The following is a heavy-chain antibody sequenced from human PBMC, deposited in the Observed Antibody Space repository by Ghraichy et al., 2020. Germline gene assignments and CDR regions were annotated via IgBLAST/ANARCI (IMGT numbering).Heavy chain of an antibody. CDR2: ISSGSGTI. CDR3: ARGGECSSTRCYMGGVDY. J-gene: IGHJ4*02. CDR1: GFTFSTYS. Sequence: GASLNISCAASGFTFSTYSMNWVRQAPGKGLEWVSYISSGSGTIYYADSVKGRFTISRDNAKNSLYLQMNSLRAEDTAVYYCARGGECSSTRCYMGGVDYWGQGTLVSVSS. D-gene: IGHD2-2*02. V-gene: IGHV3-48*01.